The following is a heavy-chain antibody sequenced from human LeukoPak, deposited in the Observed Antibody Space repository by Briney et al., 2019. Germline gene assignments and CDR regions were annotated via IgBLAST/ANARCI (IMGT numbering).Heavy chain of an antibody. J-gene: IGHJ4*02. CDR2: IYYSGST. CDR1: GGSISSGGYY. CDR3: ARECDPGPYFDY. V-gene: IGHV4-31*03. Sequence: SQTLSLTCTVSGGSISSGGYYWSWIRQHPGKGLEWIGYIYYSGSTYYNPSLKSRVTISVDTSKNQFSLKLSSVTAADTAVYYCARECDPGPYFDYWGQGTLVTVSS. D-gene: IGHD2-21*02.